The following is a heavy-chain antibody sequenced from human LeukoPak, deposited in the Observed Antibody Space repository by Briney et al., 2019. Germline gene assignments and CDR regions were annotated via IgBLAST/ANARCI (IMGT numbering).Heavy chain of an antibody. Sequence: EASVKVSCKASGYTFTGYYMHWVRQAPGQGLEWMGWINPNSGGTNYAQKFQGRVTMTRDTSISTAHMELSRLRSDDTAVYYCARIDITIFGAGFDYWGQGTLVTVSS. CDR3: ARIDITIFGAGFDY. CDR2: INPNSGGT. CDR1: GYTFTGYY. J-gene: IGHJ4*02. D-gene: IGHD3-3*01. V-gene: IGHV1-2*02.